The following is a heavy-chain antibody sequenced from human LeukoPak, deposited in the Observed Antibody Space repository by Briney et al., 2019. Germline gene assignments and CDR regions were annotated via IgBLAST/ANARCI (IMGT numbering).Heavy chain of an antibody. Sequence: GGSLRLSCAASGFTFSSYSMNWVRQAPGKGLEWVSYISSSSSTIYYADSVKGRFTISRDNAKNSLYLQMNSLRAEDTAVYYCARDTLLLGGSPSPVDAFDIWGQGTMVTVSS. V-gene: IGHV3-48*04. CDR2: ISSSSSTI. CDR1: GFTFSSYS. D-gene: IGHD3-16*01. CDR3: ARDTLLLGGSPSPVDAFDI. J-gene: IGHJ3*02.